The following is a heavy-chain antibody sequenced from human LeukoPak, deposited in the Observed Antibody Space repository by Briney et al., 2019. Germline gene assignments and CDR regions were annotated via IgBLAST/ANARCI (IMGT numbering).Heavy chain of an antibody. CDR2: ISSNGGST. CDR1: GFTFSDFA. V-gene: IGHV3-23*01. Sequence: PGGSLRLSCAASGFTFSDFAMSWVRQTPGKGQQWVSAISSNGGSTYYADSVKGRFTVSRDMSTNTLYLQMNSLRAGDTAVYYCAKVAHSGSYGLFDSWGQGALVTVSS. D-gene: IGHD1-26*01. CDR3: AKVAHSGSYGLFDS. J-gene: IGHJ4*01.